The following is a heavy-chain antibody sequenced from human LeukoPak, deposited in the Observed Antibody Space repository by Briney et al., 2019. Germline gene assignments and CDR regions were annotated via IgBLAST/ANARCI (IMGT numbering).Heavy chain of an antibody. Sequence: GGSLRLSCAASGFTFSSYSMNWVRQAPGKGLEWVSSISSSSSYIYYADSVKGRFTISRDNAKNSLYLQMNSLRAEDTAVYYCARDLFFGYCSGGSCDGGNWGQGTLVTVSS. V-gene: IGHV3-21*01. CDR1: GFTFSSYS. CDR2: ISSSSSYI. D-gene: IGHD2-15*01. CDR3: ARDLFFGYCSGGSCDGGN. J-gene: IGHJ4*02.